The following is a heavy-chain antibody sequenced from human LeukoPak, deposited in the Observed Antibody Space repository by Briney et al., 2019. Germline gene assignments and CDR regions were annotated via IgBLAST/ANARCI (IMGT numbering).Heavy chain of an antibody. D-gene: IGHD6-13*01. J-gene: IGHJ4*02. CDR3: AKDRLEYSSSHDIDY. V-gene: IGHV1-69*13. CDR1: GGTFSSYA. Sequence: ASVKVSCKASGGTFSSYAISWVRQAPGQGLEWMGGIIPIFGTANYAQKFQGRVTITADESTSTAYMELSSLRSEDTAVYYCAKDRLEYSSSHDIDYWGQGTLVTVSS. CDR2: IIPIFGTA.